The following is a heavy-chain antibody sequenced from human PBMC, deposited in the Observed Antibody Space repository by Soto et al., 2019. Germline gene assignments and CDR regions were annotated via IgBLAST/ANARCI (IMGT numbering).Heavy chain of an antibody. V-gene: IGHV3-64*01. D-gene: IGHD3-9*01. J-gene: IGHJ4*02. CDR3: ARGVGDILTGYYYNY. CDR1: GFTFSSYA. Sequence: GGSLRLSCAASGFTFSSYAMHWVRQAPGKGLEYVSAISSNGGSTYYANSVKGRFTISRDNSKNTLYLQMGSLRAEDMAVYYCARGVGDILTGYYYNYWGQGTLVTVSS. CDR2: ISSNGGST.